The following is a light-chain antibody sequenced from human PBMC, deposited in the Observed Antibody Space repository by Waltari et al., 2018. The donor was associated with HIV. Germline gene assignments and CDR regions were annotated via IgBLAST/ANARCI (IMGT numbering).Light chain of an antibody. CDR3: QSYESSLSDSVV. Sequence: QSVLTPPPSVSDAPGQGVTLSCSGSRSHPAAVYNLLPYQQLPGTAPHRLLYTNSNRPSGVPERFSGAKSGTSASPAITGLQAAEEAPYYCQSYESSLSDSVVFGGGTTLTVL. V-gene: IGLV1-40*01. CDR1: RSHPAAVYN. J-gene: IGLJ2*01. CDR2: TNS.